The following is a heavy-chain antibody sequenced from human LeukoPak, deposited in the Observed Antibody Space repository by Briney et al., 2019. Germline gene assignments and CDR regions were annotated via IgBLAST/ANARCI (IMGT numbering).Heavy chain of an antibody. CDR2: ISSSGSTI. Sequence: GGSVRLSCAASGFTFSDYYMSWIRQAPGKGLEWVSYISSSGSTIYYADSVKGRFTISRDNAKNSLYLQMNSLRAEDTAVYYCARRRTAMVTNDAFDIWGQGTMVTVSS. D-gene: IGHD5-18*01. J-gene: IGHJ3*02. V-gene: IGHV3-11*01. CDR1: GFTFSDYY. CDR3: ARRRTAMVTNDAFDI.